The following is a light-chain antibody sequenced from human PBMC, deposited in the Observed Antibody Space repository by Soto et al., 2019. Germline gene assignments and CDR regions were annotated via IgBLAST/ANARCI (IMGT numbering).Light chain of an antibody. J-gene: IGLJ2*01. CDR1: ASDVGGYNY. CDR2: EVR. V-gene: IGLV2-14*03. CDR3: SSYTSSVTVV. Sequence: QSALTQPASVSGSPGQSITISCTGTASDVGGYNYVSWYQQHPGKAPKLMIYEVRNRPSGVSNRFSGSKSGNTASLTISGLQAEDEADYYCSSYTSSVTVVFGGGTKFTVL.